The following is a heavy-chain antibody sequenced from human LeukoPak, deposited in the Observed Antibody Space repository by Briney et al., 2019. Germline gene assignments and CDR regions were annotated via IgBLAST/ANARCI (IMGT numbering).Heavy chain of an antibody. J-gene: IGHJ6*02. D-gene: IGHD1-20*01. CDR1: GGTFISYA. CDR3: AKITGTTTGRYYYYYYGMDV. Sequence: GASVKVSCKASGGTFISYAISWVRQAPGQGLEWMGRIIPILGIANYAQKFQGRVTITADKSTSTAYMELSSLRSEDTAVYYCAKITGTTTGRYYYYYYGMDVWGQGTTVTVSS. CDR2: IIPILGIA. V-gene: IGHV1-69*04.